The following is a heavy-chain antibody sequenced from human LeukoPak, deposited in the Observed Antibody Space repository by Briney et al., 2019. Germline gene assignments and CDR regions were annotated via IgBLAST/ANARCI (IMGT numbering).Heavy chain of an antibody. CDR3: AKGSSHYYYYGMDV. CDR2: FDPEDGET. V-gene: IGHV1-24*01. Sequence: ASVKVSCKASGGTFSSYGISWVRQAPGQGLEWMGGFDPEDGETIYAQKFQGRVTMTEDTSTDTAYMELSSLRSEDTAVYYCAKGSSHYYYYGMDVWGQGTTVTVSS. CDR1: GGTFSSYG. J-gene: IGHJ6*02.